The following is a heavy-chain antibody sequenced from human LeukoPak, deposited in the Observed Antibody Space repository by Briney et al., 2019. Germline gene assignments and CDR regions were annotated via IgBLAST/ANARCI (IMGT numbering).Heavy chain of an antibody. CDR2: ISYDGSNK. CDR3: ARIPSSSWYTDY. Sequence: GRSLRLSCAASGFTFSSYAMHWVRQAPGKGLEWVAVISYDGSNKYYADSVKGRFTISRDNSKNTLYLQMNSLRAEDTAVYYCARIPSSSWYTDYWGQGTLVTVSS. J-gene: IGHJ4*02. CDR1: GFTFSSYA. V-gene: IGHV3-30-3*01. D-gene: IGHD6-13*01.